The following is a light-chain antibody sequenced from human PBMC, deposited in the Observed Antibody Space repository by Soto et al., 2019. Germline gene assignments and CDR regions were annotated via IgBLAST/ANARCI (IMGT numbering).Light chain of an antibody. Sequence: AIQMTQSPSSLSASVGDRVTIRCRASQDTGNDLGWYQQKPGNAPKLLIYAASSLQSGVPSRFSGSGSGTDFTLTISSLQPEDFATYYCLQDHQFLTFGGGTKVEIK. CDR3: LQDHQFLT. CDR1: QDTGND. CDR2: AAS. V-gene: IGKV1-6*01. J-gene: IGKJ4*01.